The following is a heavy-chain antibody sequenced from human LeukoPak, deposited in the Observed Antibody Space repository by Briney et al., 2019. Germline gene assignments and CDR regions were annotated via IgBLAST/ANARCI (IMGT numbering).Heavy chain of an antibody. D-gene: IGHD3-16*01. CDR2: TYYRSKWYN. CDR3: ASAAGSSGGGFDY. J-gene: IGHJ4*02. V-gene: IGHV6-1*01. Sequence: SQTLSLTCAISGDSVFSNSAAWNWIRQSPSRGLEWLGRTYYRSKWYNDYAVSVKGRITINPDTSKNQFSLQLNSVTPEDTAVYYCASAAGSSGGGFDYWGQGTLVTVSS. CDR1: GDSVFSNSAA.